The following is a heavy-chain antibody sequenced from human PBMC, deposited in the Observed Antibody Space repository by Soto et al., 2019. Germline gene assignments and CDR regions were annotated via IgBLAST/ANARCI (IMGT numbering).Heavy chain of an antibody. J-gene: IGHJ4*02. D-gene: IGHD2-15*01. Sequence: PSETLSLTCTVSGGSISSGGYYWSWIRQRPGKGLEWIGYIYYSGSTYYNPSLKSRVTISVDTSKNQFSLKLSSVTAADTAVYYCARGYCSGGSCYGLDYWGQGTLVTVSS. CDR2: IYYSGST. CDR1: GGSISSGGYY. V-gene: IGHV4-31*03. CDR3: ARGYCSGGSCYGLDY.